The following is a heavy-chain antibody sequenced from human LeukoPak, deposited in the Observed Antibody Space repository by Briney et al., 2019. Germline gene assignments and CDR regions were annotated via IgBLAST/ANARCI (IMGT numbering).Heavy chain of an antibody. CDR2: INPNSGGT. V-gene: IGHV1-2*02. Sequence: ASVKVSCKASGYTFTGYYMHWVRQAPGQGLEWMGWINPNSGGTNYAQKFQGGVTMTRDTSISTAYMELSRLRSDDTAVYYCASSGYYDSSGYTTYYYYYYMDVWGKGTTVTISS. CDR1: GYTFTGYY. D-gene: IGHD3-22*01. CDR3: ASSGYYDSSGYTTYYYYYYMDV. J-gene: IGHJ6*03.